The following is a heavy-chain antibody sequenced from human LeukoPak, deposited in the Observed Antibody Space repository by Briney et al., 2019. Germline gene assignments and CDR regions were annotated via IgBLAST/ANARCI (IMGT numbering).Heavy chain of an antibody. J-gene: IGHJ4*02. CDR2: IYTSGST. CDR3: ARLSHGNFDY. V-gene: IGHV4-4*09. Sequence: PSETLSLTCTVSGGSISSYYWSWIRQPPGKGLEWIGYIYTSGSTNSNPSLKSRVTISVDTSKNQFSLKLSSVTAADTAVYYCARLSHGNFDYWGQGTLVTVSS. CDR1: GGSISSYY.